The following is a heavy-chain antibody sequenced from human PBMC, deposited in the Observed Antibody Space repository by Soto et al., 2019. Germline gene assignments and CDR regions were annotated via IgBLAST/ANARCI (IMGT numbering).Heavy chain of an antibody. D-gene: IGHD3-3*01. CDR1: GFTFPDYP. CDR2: IKSKAFGGTS. V-gene: IGHV3-49*03. J-gene: IGHJ6*02. CDR3: TRRGGGFWSGYTMDV. Sequence: GGSLRLSCTASGFTFPDYPMSWFRQAPGKGLEWVGFIKSKAFGGTSECAPSVKGRFTISRDDSRNIAYLQMDSLKPEDTAVYYCTRRGGGFWSGYTMDVWGQGTTVTVSS.